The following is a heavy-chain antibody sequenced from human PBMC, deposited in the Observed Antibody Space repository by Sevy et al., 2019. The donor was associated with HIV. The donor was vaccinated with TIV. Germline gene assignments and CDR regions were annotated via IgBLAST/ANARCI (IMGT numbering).Heavy chain of an antibody. J-gene: IGHJ6*02. D-gene: IGHD3-22*01. V-gene: IGHV4-61*01. CDR3: ARASSGYYYFYYYGMDV. CDR2: IYYSGST. Sequence: SETLSLTCTVSGGSVSSGSYYWSWIRQPPGKGLEWIWYIYYSGSTNYNPSLKSRVTISVDTSKNQFSRKLSSVTAADTAVYYCARASSGYYYFYYYGMDVWGQGTTVTVSS. CDR1: GGSVSSGSYY.